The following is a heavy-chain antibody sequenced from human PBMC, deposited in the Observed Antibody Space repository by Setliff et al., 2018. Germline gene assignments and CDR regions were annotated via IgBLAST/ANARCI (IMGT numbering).Heavy chain of an antibody. CDR2: IRHDGNNK. V-gene: IGHV3-30*02. J-gene: IGHJ4*02. CDR3: AKELIEVMMTGLEF. D-gene: IGHD3-22*01. Sequence: GGSLRLSCAASGFIFSNYGMHWVRQAPGKGLEWVAFIRHDGNNKYYKDSVRGRFTLSRDNSKSTVYLLMNSLRPEDTAVYYCAKELIEVMMTGLEFWGQGSMVTVSS. CDR1: GFIFSNYG.